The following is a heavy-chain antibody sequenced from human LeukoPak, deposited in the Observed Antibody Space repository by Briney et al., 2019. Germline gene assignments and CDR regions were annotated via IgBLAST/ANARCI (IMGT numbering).Heavy chain of an antibody. D-gene: IGHD2-15*01. CDR2: IIPIFGTA. CDR1: GGTLNSFA. V-gene: IGHV1-69*13. J-gene: IGHJ6*02. Sequence: SVKVSCKASGGTLNSFAISWVRQAPGQGLEWMGGIIPIFGTANYAQTFQGGVTLTADESTNTAYMELSSLRSEDTAVYYCASRYCSGGRCDSSYYYYYGMDVWGQGTTVTVSS. CDR3: ASRYCSGGRCDSSYYYYYGMDV.